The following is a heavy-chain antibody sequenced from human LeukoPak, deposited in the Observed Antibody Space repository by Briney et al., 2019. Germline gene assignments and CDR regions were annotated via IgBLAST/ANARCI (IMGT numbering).Heavy chain of an antibody. CDR3: ARHRSSWLIDY. CDR2: ISDSGGNT. V-gene: IGHV3-23*01. Sequence: GGSLRLSCAASGFTFNSYAMSWVRPAPWERLQWVSGISDSGGNTYYAASVRGRFTISRDNSKNTLYLQMNSLRAEDTAVYYCARHRSSWLIDYCGQGTLVTVSS. J-gene: IGHJ4*02. CDR1: GFTFNSYA. D-gene: IGHD6-6*01.